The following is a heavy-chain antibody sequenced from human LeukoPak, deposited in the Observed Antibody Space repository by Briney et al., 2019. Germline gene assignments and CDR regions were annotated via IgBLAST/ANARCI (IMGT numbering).Heavy chain of an antibody. CDR1: GYSFTTYY. CDR3: ARGRRYYNNDPFDP. Sequence: ASVKVSCKASGYSFTTYYLHWVRQAPGQGLEWMGIINPSGGGTTYAQKFQGRVTMTRDMSTSTVYMELSSLRSEDTAVYYCARGRRYYNNDPFDPWGQGTLVTVSS. J-gene: IGHJ5*02. D-gene: IGHD3-10*01. CDR2: INPSGGGT. V-gene: IGHV1-46*01.